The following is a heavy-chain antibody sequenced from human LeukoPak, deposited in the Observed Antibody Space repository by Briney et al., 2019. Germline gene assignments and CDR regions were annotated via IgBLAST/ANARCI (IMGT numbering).Heavy chain of an antibody. Sequence: PSETLSLTCTVSGYSISSGYYWGWIRQPPGKGLEWIGSIYHSGSTYYNPSLKSRVTISVDTSKNQFSLKLSSVTAADTTVYYCARAYCVGDCSVLHIYFDNWGQGTLVTVSS. CDR2: IYHSGST. CDR3: ARAYCVGDCSVLHIYFDN. V-gene: IGHV4-38-2*02. CDR1: GYSISSGYY. J-gene: IGHJ4*02. D-gene: IGHD2-21*02.